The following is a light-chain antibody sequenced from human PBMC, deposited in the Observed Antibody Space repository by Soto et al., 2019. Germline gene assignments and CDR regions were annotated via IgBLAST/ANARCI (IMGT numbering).Light chain of an antibody. J-gene: IGKJ4*01. V-gene: IGKV3-20*01. CDR2: GAS. CDR3: QQYGSSPPLT. Sequence: EIVLTQSPGTLSLSPGGRATLSCRASRSVSSSFLAWYQQKPGQAPRLLIHGASSRATGIPDRFSGSGSGTDFTLTISRLEPEDFAVYYCQQYGSSPPLTFGGGTKVEIK. CDR1: RSVSSSF.